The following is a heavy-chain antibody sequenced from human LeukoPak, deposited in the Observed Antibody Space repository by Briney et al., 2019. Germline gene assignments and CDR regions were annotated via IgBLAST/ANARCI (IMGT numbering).Heavy chain of an antibody. Sequence: SETLSLTCTVSGGSISSYYWSWIRQPPGKGLEWIGYIYYSGSTNYNPSLKSRVTISVDTSKNQFSLKLSSVTAADTAVYYCARVDSSGWYGYWGRGTLVTVSS. CDR3: ARVDSSGWYGY. CDR1: GGSISSYY. V-gene: IGHV4-59*01. J-gene: IGHJ4*02. CDR2: IYYSGST. D-gene: IGHD6-19*01.